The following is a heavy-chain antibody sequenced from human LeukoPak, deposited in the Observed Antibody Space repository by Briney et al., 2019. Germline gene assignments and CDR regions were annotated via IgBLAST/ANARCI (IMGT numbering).Heavy chain of an antibody. J-gene: IGHJ5*02. CDR2: IYYSGST. Sequence: PSETLSLTCTVSGGSISSSSYFWDWIRQPPGKGLEWIGSIYYSGSTYYNPSLKSRVTISVDTSKNQFSLKLTSVTAADTAMYYCARVPSGGSHPFDPWGQGTLVTVSS. CDR1: GGSISSSSYF. CDR3: ARVPSGGSHPFDP. D-gene: IGHD3-10*01. V-gene: IGHV4-39*07.